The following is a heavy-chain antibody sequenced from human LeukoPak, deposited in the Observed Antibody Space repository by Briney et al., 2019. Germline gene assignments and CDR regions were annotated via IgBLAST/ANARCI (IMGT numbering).Heavy chain of an antibody. V-gene: IGHV3-48*04. Sequence: GGSLRLSCAASGFTFSTYSMNWVRQAPGKGLEWVSYISSSSFTIHYADSVKGRFTISRDNAKSSLYLQMNSLRAEDTAVYYCARGYSSGRSAVDYWGQGALVTVSS. D-gene: IGHD6-19*01. CDR2: ISSSSFTI. J-gene: IGHJ4*02. CDR3: ARGYSSGRSAVDY. CDR1: GFTFSTYS.